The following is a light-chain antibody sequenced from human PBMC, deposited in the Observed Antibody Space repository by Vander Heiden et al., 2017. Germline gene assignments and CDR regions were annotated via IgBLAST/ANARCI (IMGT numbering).Light chain of an antibody. V-gene: IGKV3-15*01. CDR2: GAS. J-gene: IGKJ4*01. Sequence: EIVMTQSPATLSVSPGERVTLTCRASQSVSSNLAWYQQKPGQAPRFLIYGASTRATGIPARFSGSGSGTEFTLTISSLESEDFAVYYCQHYSNWPLTFGGGTKEEIK. CDR1: QSVSSN. CDR3: QHYSNWPLT.